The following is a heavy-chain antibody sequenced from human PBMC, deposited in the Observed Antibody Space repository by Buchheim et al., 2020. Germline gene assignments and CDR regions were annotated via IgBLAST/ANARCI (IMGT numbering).Heavy chain of an antibody. J-gene: IGHJ4*02. D-gene: IGHD6-19*01. Sequence: QVQLVESGGGVVQPGRSLRLSCAASGFTFSSYAMHWVRQAPGKGLEWVAVISYDGSNKYYADSVKGRFTISRDNSKNTLYLQMNSLRAEDTAVYYCAKDGGGSGWTFDYWGQGTL. CDR3: AKDGGGSGWTFDY. CDR1: GFTFSSYA. CDR2: ISYDGSNK. V-gene: IGHV3-30*04.